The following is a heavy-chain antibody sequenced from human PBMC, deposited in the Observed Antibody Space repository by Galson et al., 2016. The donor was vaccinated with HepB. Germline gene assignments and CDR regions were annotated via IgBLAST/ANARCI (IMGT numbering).Heavy chain of an antibody. J-gene: IGHJ5*02. CDR2: IYHNGNT. D-gene: IGHD3-16*01. CDR3: ARELGS. CDR1: GGSISNSNW. V-gene: IGHV4-4*02. Sequence: SETLSLTCAVSGGSISNSNWWSWVRQPPGKGLEWIGDIYHNGNTNYNPSLTNPVTMTVDQSKNQFSLNLISVTAADTAVYYCARELGSWGQGTLVTVSS.